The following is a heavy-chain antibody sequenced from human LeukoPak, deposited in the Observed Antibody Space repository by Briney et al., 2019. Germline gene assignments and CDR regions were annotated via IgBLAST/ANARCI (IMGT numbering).Heavy chain of an antibody. CDR1: GGSISSYY. CDR2: IYTSGST. V-gene: IGHV4-4*07. Sequence: SETLSLTCTVSGGSISSYYWTWIRQPAGKGLEWIGHIYTSGSTYCNPSLKSRVTMSVDTSKNQFSLKLSSVTAADTAMYYCARDAGLTYFDYWGQGTLVTVSS. J-gene: IGHJ4*02. D-gene: IGHD3-22*01. CDR3: ARDAGLTYFDY.